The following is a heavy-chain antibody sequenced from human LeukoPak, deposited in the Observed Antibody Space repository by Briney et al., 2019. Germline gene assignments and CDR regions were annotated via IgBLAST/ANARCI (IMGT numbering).Heavy chain of an antibody. V-gene: IGHV3-30*03. CDR3: ARRSYQLLLKYYFDY. Sequence: PGRSLRLSCAASGFTFSSYGMHWVRQAPGKGLEWVAVISYDGSNKYYADSVKGRFTISRDNAKNSLYLQMNSLRAEDTAVYYCARRSYQLLLKYYFDYWGQGTLVTVSS. CDR2: ISYDGSNK. CDR1: GFTFSSYG. J-gene: IGHJ4*02. D-gene: IGHD2-2*01.